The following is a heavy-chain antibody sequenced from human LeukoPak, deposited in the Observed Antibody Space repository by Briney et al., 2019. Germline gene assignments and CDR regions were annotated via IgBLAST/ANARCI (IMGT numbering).Heavy chain of an antibody. D-gene: IGHD3-10*01. CDR1: GFTVSSNY. J-gene: IGHJ4*02. V-gene: IGHV3-53*01. Sequence: GGSLRLSCAASGFTVSSNYMSWVRQAPGKGLEWVSVIYSGGSTYYADSVKGRFTISRDNSKNTLYLRMNSLRAEDTAVYYCARVGSGSYYLYFDYWGQGTLVTVSS. CDR3: ARVGSGSYYLYFDY. CDR2: IYSGGST.